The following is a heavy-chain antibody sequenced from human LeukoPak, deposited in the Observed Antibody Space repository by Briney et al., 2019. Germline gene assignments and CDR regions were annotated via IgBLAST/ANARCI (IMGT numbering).Heavy chain of an antibody. J-gene: IGHJ4*02. V-gene: IGHV4-59*12. CDR3: ARDGIYGSFDH. CDR2: IYHSGST. Sequence: SETLSLTCTVSADSISSCYWTWIRQPPGKGLEWIGFIYHSGSTNYHPSLKSRVTISVDTSKNQFSLRLSSVTAADTAVYYCARDGIYGSFDHWGQGILVTVSS. CDR1: ADSISSCY. D-gene: IGHD3-10*01.